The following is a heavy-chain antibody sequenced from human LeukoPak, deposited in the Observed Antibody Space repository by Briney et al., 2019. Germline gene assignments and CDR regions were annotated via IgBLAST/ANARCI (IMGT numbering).Heavy chain of an antibody. Sequence: GGSLRLSCTASGVTFGDNAMSWFRQAPGKGLEWVGFIRSKVYDGTTDYAASVKGRFTITRDDSKNIAYLQMNSLNSEDTAVYYCTRGKYYNSGGVDYWGQGTLATVSS. CDR1: GVTFGDNA. V-gene: IGHV3-49*03. CDR3: TRGKYYNSGGVDY. CDR2: IRSKVYDGTT. D-gene: IGHD2/OR15-2a*01. J-gene: IGHJ4*02.